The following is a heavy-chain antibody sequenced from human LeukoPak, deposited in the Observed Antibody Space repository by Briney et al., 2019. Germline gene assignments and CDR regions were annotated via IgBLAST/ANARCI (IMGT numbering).Heavy chain of an antibody. V-gene: IGHV3-66*01. Sequence: GGSLRLSCAASGFTVSSNYMSWVRQAPGKGLEWVSVIYSGGRTYYADSVQGRFTISRDNSKNTLYLQMNSLRAEDTAVYYCARDWGGSPLGWFDPWGQGTLVTVSS. D-gene: IGHD1-26*01. J-gene: IGHJ5*02. CDR1: GFTVSSNY. CDR2: IYSGGRT. CDR3: ARDWGGSPLGWFDP.